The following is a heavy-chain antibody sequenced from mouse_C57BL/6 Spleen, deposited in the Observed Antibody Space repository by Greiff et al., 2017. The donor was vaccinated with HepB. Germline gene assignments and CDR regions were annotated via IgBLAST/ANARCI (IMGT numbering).Heavy chain of an antibody. CDR1: GFNIKDYY. V-gene: IGHV14-1*01. D-gene: IGHD1-1*01. J-gene: IGHJ3*01. CDR2: IDPEDGDT. CDR3: TLYDYGSPCAY. Sequence: EVQLQQSGAELVRPGASVKLSCTASGFNIKDYYMHWVKQRPEQGLEWIGRIDPEDGDTEYAPKFQGKATMTADTSSNTAYLQLSSLTSEDTAAYYCTLYDYGSPCAYWGQGTLVTVSA.